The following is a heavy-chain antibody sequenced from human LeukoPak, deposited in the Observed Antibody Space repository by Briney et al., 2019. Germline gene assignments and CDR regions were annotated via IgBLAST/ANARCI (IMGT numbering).Heavy chain of an antibody. CDR3: AKDSGVHLIYYDFWSGFRFFDY. V-gene: IGHV3-9*01. CDR1: GFTFDDYA. D-gene: IGHD3-3*01. CDR2: ISWNSGSI. J-gene: IGHJ4*02. Sequence: PGRSLRLSCAASGFTFDDYAMHWVRQAPGKGLEWVSGISWNSGSIGYADSVKGRFTISRDNAKNSLYLQMNSLRAEDTAVYYCAKDSGVHLIYYDFWSGFRFFDYWGQGTLVTVSS.